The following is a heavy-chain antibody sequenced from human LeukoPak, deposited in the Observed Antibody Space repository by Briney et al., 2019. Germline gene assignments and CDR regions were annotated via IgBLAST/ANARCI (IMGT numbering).Heavy chain of an antibody. V-gene: IGHV4-59*01. D-gene: IGHD3-10*01. Sequence: SETLSLTCTVSGGSISSYYWSWIRQPPGKGLEWIGYIYYSGSTNYNPSLKSRVTISVGTSKSQFSLKLSSVTAADTAVYYCASLTMVRGIIPYYYHYGMDVWGQGTTVTVSS. CDR1: GGSISSYY. J-gene: IGHJ6*02. CDR2: IYYSGST. CDR3: ASLTMVRGIIPYYYHYGMDV.